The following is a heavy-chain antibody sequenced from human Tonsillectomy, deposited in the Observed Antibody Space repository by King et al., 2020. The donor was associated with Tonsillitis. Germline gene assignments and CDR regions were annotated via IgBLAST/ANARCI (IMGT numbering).Heavy chain of an antibody. V-gene: IGHV3-30*18. J-gene: IGHJ6*02. Sequence: VQLVESGGGVVQPGRSLRLSCAASGFTFSSYGMHWVRQAPGKGLEWVAVISYDGSNKYYADSVKGRFTISRDNSKNTLYLQMNSLRAEDTAVYYCAKAPDYGGTLPYYYYGMDVWGQGTTVTVSS. CDR1: GFTFSSYG. CDR2: ISYDGSNK. D-gene: IGHD4-23*01. CDR3: AKAPDYGGTLPYYYYGMDV.